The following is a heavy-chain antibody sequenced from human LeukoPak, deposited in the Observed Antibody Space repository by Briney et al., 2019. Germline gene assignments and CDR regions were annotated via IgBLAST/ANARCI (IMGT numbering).Heavy chain of an antibody. J-gene: IGHJ1*01. Sequence: PGGSLRLSCAASGFTFSSYWMHWVRQAPGKGLVWVSRINSDGSSTSYADSVKGRFTISRDNARNTLYLQMNSLRAEDTAVYYCVRVGGSGSYFDPEYFQHWGQGTLVTVSS. CDR1: GFTFSSYW. CDR2: INSDGSST. D-gene: IGHD1-26*01. CDR3: VRVGGSGSYFDPEYFQH. V-gene: IGHV3-74*01.